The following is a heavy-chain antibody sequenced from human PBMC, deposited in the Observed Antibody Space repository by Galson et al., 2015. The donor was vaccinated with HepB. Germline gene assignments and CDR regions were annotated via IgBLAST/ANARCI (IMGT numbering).Heavy chain of an antibody. J-gene: IGHJ4*02. CDR3: AREGDPHIYWSAFDY. CDR1: GFTFSSHG. V-gene: IGHV3-33*01. D-gene: IGHD3-3*01. CDR2: IWVDGTNK. Sequence: SLRLSCAASGFTFSSHGMNWVRQAPGKGLEWVATIWVDGTNKFYADSVKGRFTISRDNSKNTLSLQMNSLRADDTAVYYCAREGDPHIYWSAFDYWGQGTLVTVSS.